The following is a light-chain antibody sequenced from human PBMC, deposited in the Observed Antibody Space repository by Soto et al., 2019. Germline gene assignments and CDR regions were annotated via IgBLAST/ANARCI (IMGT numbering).Light chain of an antibody. V-gene: IGLV2-8*01. Sequence: QSALTQPPSASGSPGQSVTISCTGTNSDVGGYSYVSWYQQHPGKAPKLMIYEVTKRPSGVPDRFSASKSGNTASLTVSGLQAEDEADYYCSSYAGSNNFVFGTGTKVTVL. CDR3: SSYAGSNNFV. CDR1: NSDVGGYSY. J-gene: IGLJ1*01. CDR2: EVT.